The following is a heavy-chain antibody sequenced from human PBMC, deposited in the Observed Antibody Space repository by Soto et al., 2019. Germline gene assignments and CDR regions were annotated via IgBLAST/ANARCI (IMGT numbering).Heavy chain of an antibody. CDR1: GYSFTNYG. CDR2: ISGFNGNT. J-gene: IGHJ6*03. V-gene: IGHV1-18*01. D-gene: IGHD6-19*01. CDR3: AIDRGVAPPVAGNTHYYYDMDV. Sequence: QDQLVQSGAEVKKPGASVTVSCKASGYSFTNYGITWVRQAPGQGLEWMGWISGFNGNTHYAQKLQGRVTMTTDASASRAYMELRSLSSDDTAVYYCAIDRGVAPPVAGNTHYYYDMDVWGKGTTVTVSS.